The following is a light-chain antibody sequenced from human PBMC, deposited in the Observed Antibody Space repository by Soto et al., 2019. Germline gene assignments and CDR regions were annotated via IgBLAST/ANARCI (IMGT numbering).Light chain of an antibody. Sequence: DIQMTQSPSTLSASVGDRVTITCRASQSISSWLAWYQQKPGKAPKLLIYRASGLGSGVPSRFSGSGSGTEFTLPISSLQPDDFATYYCQQYDSSVYTFGQGTKLEIK. CDR1: QSISSW. CDR3: QQYDSSVYT. V-gene: IGKV1-5*03. J-gene: IGKJ2*01. CDR2: RAS.